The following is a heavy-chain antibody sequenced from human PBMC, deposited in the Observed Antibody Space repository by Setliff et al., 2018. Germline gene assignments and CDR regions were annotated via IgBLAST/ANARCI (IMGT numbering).Heavy chain of an antibody. CDR1: GDSISAAS. J-gene: IGHJ4*03. CDR3: ARGGTYRYIDF. CDR2: VYYSGAA. V-gene: IGHV4-59*01. Sequence: SETLSLTCNVSGDSISAASIMAWIRQPPGKGLEFIGYVYYSGAAKYDPSLKSRVTMSVDTSKTQFSLKLNSMTTADTAVYYCARGGTYRYIDFWGQGTLVTVSS.